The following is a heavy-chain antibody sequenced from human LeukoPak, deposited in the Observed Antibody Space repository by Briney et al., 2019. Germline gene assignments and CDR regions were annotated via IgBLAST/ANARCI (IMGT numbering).Heavy chain of an antibody. CDR1: GGSFSGYY. Sequence: SETLSLTCAVYGGSFSGYYWSWIRQPPGKGLEWIGEINHSGSTNYNPSLKSRVTISVDTSKNQFSLKLSSVTAADTAVYYCARGPYGSGSYYGSRYYYGMDVWGQGTTVTVSS. J-gene: IGHJ6*02. V-gene: IGHV4-34*01. CDR3: ARGPYGSGSYYGSRYYYGMDV. CDR2: INHSGST. D-gene: IGHD3-10*01.